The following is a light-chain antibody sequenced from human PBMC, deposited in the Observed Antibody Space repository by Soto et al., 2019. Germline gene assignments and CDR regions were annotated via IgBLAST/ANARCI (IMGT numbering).Light chain of an antibody. CDR2: DVS. CDR1: KSVGKY. V-gene: IGKV3-11*01. CDR3: QQYISSPLT. Sequence: EIVLTQSPATLSLSPGDRATLSCRASKSVGKYLAWYQQKPGQLPRLLIYDVSNRATGIPARFSASGSGTDFTLTISRLEPEDSAVYYCQQYISSPLTFGQGTKVDIK. J-gene: IGKJ1*01.